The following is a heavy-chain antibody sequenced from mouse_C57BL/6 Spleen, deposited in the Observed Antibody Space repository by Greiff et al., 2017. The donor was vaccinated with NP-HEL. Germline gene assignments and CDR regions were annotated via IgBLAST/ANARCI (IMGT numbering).Heavy chain of an antibody. CDR3: ARHYGSSLRGDYFDY. D-gene: IGHD1-1*01. Sequence: VQLQQSGPELVKPGASVKISCKASGYAFSSSWMNWVKQRPGKGLEWIGRIYPGDGDTNYNGKFKGKATLTADKSSSTAYMQLSSLTSEDSAVYFCARHYGSSLRGDYFDYWGQGTTLTVSS. CDR1: GYAFSSSW. CDR2: IYPGDGDT. J-gene: IGHJ2*01. V-gene: IGHV1-82*01.